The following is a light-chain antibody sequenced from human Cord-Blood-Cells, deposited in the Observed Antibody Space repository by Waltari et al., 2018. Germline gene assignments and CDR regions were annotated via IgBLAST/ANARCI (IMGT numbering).Light chain of an antibody. V-gene: IGLV3-1*01. J-gene: IGLJ2*01. Sequence: SYQLTQSPSVSVSPGQTARITCSGDELGDKYACWYQQTPAQSPVLVIYQDSKRPSGIPERFSGSNSGNTATLTISGTQAMDEADYYCQAWDSSNVVFGGGTKLTVL. CDR1: ELGDKY. CDR2: QDS. CDR3: QAWDSSNVV.